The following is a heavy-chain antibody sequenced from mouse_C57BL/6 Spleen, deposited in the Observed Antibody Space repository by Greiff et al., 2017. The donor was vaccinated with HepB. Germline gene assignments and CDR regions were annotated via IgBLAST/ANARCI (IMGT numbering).Heavy chain of an antibody. CDR3: ARTYGSSLYAMDY. CDR2: IYPSDSET. D-gene: IGHD1-1*01. Sequence: VQLQQSGAELVRPGSSVKLSCKASGYTFTSYWMDWVKQRPGQGLEWIGNIYPSDSETHYNQKFKDKATLTVDKSSSTAYMQLSSLTSEDSAVYYCARTYGSSLYAMDYWGQRTSVTVSS. J-gene: IGHJ4*01. V-gene: IGHV1-61*01. CDR1: GYTFTSYW.